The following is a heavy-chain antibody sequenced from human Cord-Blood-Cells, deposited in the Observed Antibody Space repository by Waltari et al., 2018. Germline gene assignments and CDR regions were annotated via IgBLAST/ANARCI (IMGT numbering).Heavy chain of an antibody. CDR2: IYTSGST. V-gene: IGHV4-4*07. D-gene: IGHD6-13*01. CDR1: GGPISSYY. J-gene: IGHJ3*02. Sequence: QVQLQESGPGLVKPSETLSLTCTVPGGPISSYYGSWIRRPAGKGLEWIGRIYTSGSTNYNPSLKSRVTMSVDTSKNQFSLKLSSVTAADTAVYYCARVGSIAAAGDAFDIWGQGTMVTVSS. CDR3: ARVGSIAAAGDAFDI.